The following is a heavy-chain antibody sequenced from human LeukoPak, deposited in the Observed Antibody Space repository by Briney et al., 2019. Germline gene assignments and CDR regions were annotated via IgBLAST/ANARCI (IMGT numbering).Heavy chain of an antibody. CDR2: ISGSGGST. CDR3: AKDWEVEMATIDY. Sequence: QSGGSLRLSCAASGFTFSSYAMSWVRQAPGKGLEWVSAISGSGGSTYYADSVKGRFAISRDNSKNTLYLQMNSLRAEDTAVYYCAKDWEVEMATIDYWGQGTLVTVSS. J-gene: IGHJ4*02. V-gene: IGHV3-23*01. CDR1: GFTFSSYA. D-gene: IGHD5-24*01.